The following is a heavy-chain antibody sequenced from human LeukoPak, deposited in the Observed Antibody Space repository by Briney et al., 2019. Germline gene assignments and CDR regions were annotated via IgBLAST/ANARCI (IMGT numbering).Heavy chain of an antibody. CDR1: GITFSGNW. J-gene: IGHJ4*02. CDR2: IKPDGSEK. CDR3: AREAYTGFDLEAFDS. Sequence: GGSLRLSCADSGITFSGNWMSWVRQAPGKGLEWVAHIKPDGSEKYYVDSVRGRFTISRDNAKSSLYLQMNSLRVEDTAVYYCAREAYTGFDLEAFDSWGQGTRVTVSS. V-gene: IGHV3-7*01. D-gene: IGHD5-12*01.